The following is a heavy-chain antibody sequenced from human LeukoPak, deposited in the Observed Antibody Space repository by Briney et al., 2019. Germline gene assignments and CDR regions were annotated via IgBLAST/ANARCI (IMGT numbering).Heavy chain of an antibody. CDR3: ARDSLGGYGMVRGVILYYYYYMDV. CDR2: INPNSGGT. J-gene: IGHJ6*03. CDR1: GYTFTGYY. D-gene: IGHD3-10*01. V-gene: IGHV1-2*06. Sequence: ASVKVSCKASGYTFTGYYMHWVRQAPGQGLEWMGRINPNSGGTNYAQKFQGRVTMTRDTSISTAYMELSRLRSDDTAVYYCARDSLGGYGMVRGVILYYYYYMDVWGKGTTVTVSS.